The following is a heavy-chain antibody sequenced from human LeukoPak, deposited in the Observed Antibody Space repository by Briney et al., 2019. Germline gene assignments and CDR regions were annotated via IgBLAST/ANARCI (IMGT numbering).Heavy chain of an antibody. D-gene: IGHD6-6*01. V-gene: IGHV1-2*02. CDR2: INPNSGGT. Sequence: ASVKVSCKASGSTFTDYYMHWVRQAAGQGREWMGWINPNSGGTNYAQKFQGRVTMTRDTSISTAYMELSRLRSDDTAVYYCAVFSSSPREFDYWGQGTLVTVSS. CDR3: AVFSSSPREFDY. J-gene: IGHJ4*02. CDR1: GSTFTDYY.